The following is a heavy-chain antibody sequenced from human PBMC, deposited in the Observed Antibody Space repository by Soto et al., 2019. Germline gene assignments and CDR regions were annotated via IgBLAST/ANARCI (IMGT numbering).Heavy chain of an antibody. V-gene: IGHV3-74*01. CDR2: IGTDGGTT. CDR3: VRDTPHNWFDP. J-gene: IGHJ5*02. Sequence: EVHLVESGGGLVQPGGSLRLSCAASGFTVTNYWMHWVRQAPGKGLEWVSRIGTDGGTTVYADSVKGRFTISKDDAKNTVYLQMHSLRVEDTAVYHWVRDTPHNWFDPWGQGTLVTVSP. CDR1: GFTVTNYW.